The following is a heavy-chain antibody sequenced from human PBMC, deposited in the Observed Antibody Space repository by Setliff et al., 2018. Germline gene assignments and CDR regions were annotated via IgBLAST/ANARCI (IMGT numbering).Heavy chain of an antibody. D-gene: IGHD4-17*01. CDR2: INHSGST. V-gene: IGHV4-34*01. J-gene: IGHJ4*02. CDR1: GGSFSGYY. Sequence: KPSETLSLTCAVYGGSFSGYYWSWIRQPPGKGLEWIGEINHSGSTNYNPSLKSRVTISVDTSKNQFSLKLSSVTAADTAVYYCARGLRGRGYFDYWGQGTLVTVSS. CDR3: ARGLRGRGYFDY.